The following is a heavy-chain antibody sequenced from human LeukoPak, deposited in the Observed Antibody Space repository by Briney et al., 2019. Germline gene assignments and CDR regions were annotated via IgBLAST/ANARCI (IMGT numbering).Heavy chain of an antibody. Sequence: PGGSLRLSCAASGFTVSSNYMSWVRQAPGKGLEWVSVIYSGGSTYYADSVKGRFTISRDNSKNTLYLQMNSLRAEDTAVYYCARDGSSDNHDAFDIWGQGTMVTVSS. D-gene: IGHD6-13*01. V-gene: IGHV3-53*01. CDR1: GFTVSSNY. CDR3: ARDGSSDNHDAFDI. J-gene: IGHJ3*02. CDR2: IYSGGST.